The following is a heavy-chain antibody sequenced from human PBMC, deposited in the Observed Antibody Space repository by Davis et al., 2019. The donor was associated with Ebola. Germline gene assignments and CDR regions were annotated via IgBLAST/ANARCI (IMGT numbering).Heavy chain of an antibody. V-gene: IGHV3-73*01. D-gene: IGHD3-3*01. CDR1: GITFSGSA. Sequence: GESLKISCAASGITFSGSAVHWVRQASGQGLEWVGRIRSKANSFATEFAASVKGRFTISRDDSKNTAYLQMNSLKTEDTAVYYCSRHSPFRFLDYWGQGTLVTVSS. CDR3: SRHSPFRFLDY. J-gene: IGHJ4*02. CDR2: IRSKANSFAT.